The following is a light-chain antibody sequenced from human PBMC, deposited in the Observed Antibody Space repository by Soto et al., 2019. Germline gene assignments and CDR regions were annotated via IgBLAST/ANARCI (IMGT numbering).Light chain of an antibody. V-gene: IGKV3-15*01. Sequence: EIVMTQSPSTLSVSPLERSTLSGRASQSVSSNLAWYQQKPGQAPRLLIYGASTRATGIPARFSGSGSGTEFTLTISSLQSEDFAVYYCQQYNNWPGFTFGPGTKVDIK. CDR2: GAS. CDR1: QSVSSN. CDR3: QQYNNWPGFT. J-gene: IGKJ3*01.